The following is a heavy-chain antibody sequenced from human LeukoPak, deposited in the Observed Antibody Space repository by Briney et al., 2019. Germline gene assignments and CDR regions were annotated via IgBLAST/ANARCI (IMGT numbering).Heavy chain of an antibody. CDR2: ISAYNGNT. V-gene: IGHV1-18*01. J-gene: IGHJ4*02. CDR1: GYTFTSYS. Sequence: ASVKVSCKASGYTFTSYSISWVRQAPGQGLEWMGWISAYNGNTNYAQKLQGRVTMTTDTSTSTAYMELRSLRSDDTAVYYCASPEGLDYYGSGSLDYWGQGTLVTVSS. D-gene: IGHD3-10*01. CDR3: ASPEGLDYYGSGSLDY.